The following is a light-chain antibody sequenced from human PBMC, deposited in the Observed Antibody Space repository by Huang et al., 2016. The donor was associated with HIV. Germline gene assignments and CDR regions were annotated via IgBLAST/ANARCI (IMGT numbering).Light chain of an antibody. J-gene: IGKJ4*01. Sequence: EIVLTQSPGTLSLSPGERATLSCRASQSVRGRLACYQQKPGQAPRLLIYDASSRATGIPDRFRGSGSGTDFTLTINRLAPEDFAVYYCQHYGGSPAPFGGGTKVEIK. CDR3: QHYGGSPAP. V-gene: IGKV3-20*01. CDR2: DAS. CDR1: QSVRGR.